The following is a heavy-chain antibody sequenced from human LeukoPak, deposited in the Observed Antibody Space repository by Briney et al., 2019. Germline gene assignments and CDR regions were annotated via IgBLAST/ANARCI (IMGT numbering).Heavy chain of an antibody. J-gene: IGHJ4*02. CDR2: IIPIFGTA. D-gene: IGHD3-3*01. CDR1: GGTFSSYA. CDR3: ARENYDFWSGYRY. V-gene: IGHV1-69*05. Sequence: SVKVSCKASGGTFSSYAISWVRQAPGQGLEWMGRIIPIFGTANYAQKFQGRVTITTDESTSPAYMELSSLRSEDTAVYYCARENYDFWSGYRYWGQGTLVTVSS.